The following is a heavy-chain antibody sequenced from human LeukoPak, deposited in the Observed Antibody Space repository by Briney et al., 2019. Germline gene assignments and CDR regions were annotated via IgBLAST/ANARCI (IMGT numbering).Heavy chain of an antibody. CDR3: ARSMELMITFGGVIPSL. CDR1: GYTFTSYA. V-gene: IGHV7-4-1*02. CDR2: INTNTGNP. J-gene: IGHJ4*02. D-gene: IGHD3-16*02. Sequence: ASVKVSCRASGYTFTSYAMNWVRQAPGQGLEWMGWINTNTGNPTYAQGFTGRFVFSLDTSVSTAYLQISSLKAEHTAVYYCARSMELMITFGGVIPSLWGQGTLVTVSS.